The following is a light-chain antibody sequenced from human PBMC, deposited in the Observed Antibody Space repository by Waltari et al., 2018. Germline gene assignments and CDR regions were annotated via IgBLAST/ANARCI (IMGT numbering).Light chain of an antibody. CDR3: HQRSLWPWT. CDR2: DAS. Sequence: IVLTQPPATLSLSPGERATLPCRASQTVSTYLAWFQQKPGQAPRLLIYDASNRAPGIPARFSGSGSGTDFSLTISSLEPEDFAVYYCHQRSLWPWTFGQGTKVAIK. V-gene: IGKV3-11*01. CDR1: QTVSTY. J-gene: IGKJ1*01.